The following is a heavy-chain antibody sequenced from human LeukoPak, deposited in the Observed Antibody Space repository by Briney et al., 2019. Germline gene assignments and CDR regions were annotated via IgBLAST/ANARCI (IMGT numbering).Heavy chain of an antibody. CDR3: ARAVIGSSWAERGYYFDY. D-gene: IGHD6-13*01. CDR1: GFTFSSYS. J-gene: IGHJ4*02. CDR2: ISSSSSTI. V-gene: IGHV3-48*01. Sequence: GGSLRLSCAASGFTFSSYSMNWVRQAPGKGLEWVSYISSSSSTIYYADSVKGRFTISRDNAKNSLYLQMNSLRAEDTAVYYCARAVIGSSWAERGYYFDYWGQGTLVTVSS.